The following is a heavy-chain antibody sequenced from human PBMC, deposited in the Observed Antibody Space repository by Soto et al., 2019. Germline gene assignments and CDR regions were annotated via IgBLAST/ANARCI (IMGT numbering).Heavy chain of an antibody. V-gene: IGHV1-69*13. CDR1: GGIFNSYG. J-gene: IGHJ4*02. D-gene: IGHD3-22*01. CDR2: IIPILKTA. Sequence: SVKVSCKASGGIFNSYGISWVRQAPGQGLEWMGGIIPILKTADYAQKFQGRVTITADESTTTVYMELSSLTSEDTAVYYCARDRTAHYDNRGYKGGLFDYWGQGTLVTVSS. CDR3: ARDRTAHYDNRGYKGGLFDY.